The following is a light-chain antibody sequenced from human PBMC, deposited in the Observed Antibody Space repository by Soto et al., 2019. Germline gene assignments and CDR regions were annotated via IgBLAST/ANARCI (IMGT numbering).Light chain of an antibody. V-gene: IGKV1-39*01. CDR1: QSISSY. CDR3: QQSYSTLWT. CDR2: AAS. Sequence: DIQMTQSPSSLSASLGDRVTITCRASQSISSYLNWYQQKPGKAPKLLIYAASSLQSGVPSRFSGSGSGRDLTLTISSLQPEDFATYYCQQSYSTLWTFGQGTKVDIX. J-gene: IGKJ1*01.